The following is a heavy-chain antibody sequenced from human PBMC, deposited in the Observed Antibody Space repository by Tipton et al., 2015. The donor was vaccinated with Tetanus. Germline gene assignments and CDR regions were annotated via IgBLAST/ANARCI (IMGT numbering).Heavy chain of an antibody. V-gene: IGHV3-53*01. CDR2: IYTGGSA. Sequence: SLRLSCAASGFTFSGYAMHWVRQAPGKGLEWVSVIYTGGSADYTDSVKGRFTISRDNSNNSLSLQMNSLRIDDTAVYYCAFRTNWRFSRGFDCWGQGILVTVSS. J-gene: IGHJ4*02. D-gene: IGHD1-20*01. CDR1: GFTFSGYA. CDR3: AFRTNWRFSRGFDC.